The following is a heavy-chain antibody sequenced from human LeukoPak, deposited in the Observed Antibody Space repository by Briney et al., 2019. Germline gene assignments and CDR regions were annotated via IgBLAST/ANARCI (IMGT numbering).Heavy chain of an antibody. J-gene: IGHJ4*02. CDR3: ARHRGYYDSSGYTPIDY. D-gene: IGHD3-22*01. Sequence: GGSLRLSCAASGFTFSSDSMNWVRQAPGKGLERVSSISSSSSYIYYADPVKGRFTISTDNTKNSLYLHNNSLRAEDTAVYYCARHRGYYDSSGYTPIDYWGQGTLVTVSS. V-gene: IGHV3-21*01. CDR1: GFTFSSDS. CDR2: ISSSSSYI.